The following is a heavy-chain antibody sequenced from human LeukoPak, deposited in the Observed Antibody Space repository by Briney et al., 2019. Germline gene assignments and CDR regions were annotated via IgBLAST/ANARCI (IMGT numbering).Heavy chain of an antibody. D-gene: IGHD3-22*01. J-gene: IGHJ6*02. CDR3: AKGLPNYYDSSGYYYYYGMDV. CDR2: ISGSGGST. Sequence: SLCLSCAASGFSFSSYFMSCVRQAPRKLLEWVSAISGSGGSTYYADSVKGRFTISRDNSKNTLYLQMNSLRAEDTGVYYCAKGLPNYYDSSGYYYYYGMDVWGQGSTVTVPS. CDR1: GFSFSSYF. V-gene: IGHV3-23*01.